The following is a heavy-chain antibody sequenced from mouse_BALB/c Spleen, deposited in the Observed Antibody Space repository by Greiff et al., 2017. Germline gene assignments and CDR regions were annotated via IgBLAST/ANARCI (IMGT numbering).Heavy chain of an antibody. Sequence: VQLQESGPGLVAPSQSLSITCTVSGFSLTSYGVHWVRQPPGKGLEWLGLIWAGGSTSYNSALMSRLSISKDNSKTQVFLKMNSLQTDDTAMYYCARAPPNYYGKGMDYWGQGTSVTVSS. J-gene: IGHJ4*01. CDR2: IWAGGST. CDR1: GFSLTSYG. V-gene: IGHV2-9*02. CDR3: ARAPPNYYGKGMDY. D-gene: IGHD1-2*01.